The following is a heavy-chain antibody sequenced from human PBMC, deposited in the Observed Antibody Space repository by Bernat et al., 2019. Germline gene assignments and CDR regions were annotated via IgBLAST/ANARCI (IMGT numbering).Heavy chain of an antibody. V-gene: IGHV3-23*01. J-gene: IGHJ4*02. Sequence: EVQLLESGGGLVQPGGSLRLSCTASGFIFTNYAMSWVRQAPGKGLEWVAGIRGGGITTYYADSVTGRFTISRDNSKNTLYLQMNSLRAEDTAVYYCAKRATNDYIWGSYTYYFDYWGQGTLVTVSS. CDR1: GFIFTNYA. CDR3: AKRATNDYIWGSYTYYFDY. D-gene: IGHD3-16*01. CDR2: IRGGGITT.